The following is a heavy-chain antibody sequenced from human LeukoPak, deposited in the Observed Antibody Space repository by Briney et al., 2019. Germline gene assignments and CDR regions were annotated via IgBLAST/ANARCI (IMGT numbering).Heavy chain of an antibody. CDR1: GFTFSKYA. D-gene: IGHD5-12*01. V-gene: IGHV3-23*01. J-gene: IGHJ4*02. CDR2: ISGSGDNT. Sequence: GGSLRLSCAASGFTFSKYAMSWVRQAPGKGLEWVSIISGSGDNTHYADSVKGRFTISRDNSKNTLYLQMKTLRAEDTAIYYCARRGWLINFDYWGQGTLVTVSS. CDR3: ARRGWLINFDY.